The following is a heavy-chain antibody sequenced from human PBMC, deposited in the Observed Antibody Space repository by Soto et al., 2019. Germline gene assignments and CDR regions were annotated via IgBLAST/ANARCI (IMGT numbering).Heavy chain of an antibody. V-gene: IGHV1-69*13. Sequence: SVKVSCKASGGTFSSYAISWVRQAPGQGLEWMGGIIPIFGTANYAQKFQGRATITADESTSTAYMELSSLRSEDTAVYYCARVPFMITFGGVPYYYYGMDVWGQGTTVTVSS. CDR1: GGTFSSYA. J-gene: IGHJ6*02. D-gene: IGHD3-16*01. CDR3: ARVPFMITFGGVPYYYYGMDV. CDR2: IIPIFGTA.